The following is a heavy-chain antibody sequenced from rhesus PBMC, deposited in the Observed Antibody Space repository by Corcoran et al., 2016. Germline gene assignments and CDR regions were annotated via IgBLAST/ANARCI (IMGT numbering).Heavy chain of an antibody. CDR2: ILGSGSST. CDR1: GGSISRST. CDR3: ARGGYSYSSDY. V-gene: IGHV4-169*01. J-gene: IGHJ4*01. Sequence: QLQLQESGPGLVKPSETLPLTCAVSGGSISRSTWNGIRQAPGKGPAWIGYILGSGSSTTYNPSLKSRVTLSVDTSKNQLSLKLSSVTAADTAVYYCARGGYSYSSDYWGQGVLVTVSS. D-gene: IGHD5-12*01.